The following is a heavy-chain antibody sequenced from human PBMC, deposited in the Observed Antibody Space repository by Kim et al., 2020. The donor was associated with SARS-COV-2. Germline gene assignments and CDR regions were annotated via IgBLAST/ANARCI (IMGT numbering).Heavy chain of an antibody. CDR3: ARVVVAATPLNYYYYYGMDV. V-gene: IGHV4-34*01. D-gene: IGHD2-15*01. Sequence: SETLSLTCAVYGGSFSGYYWSWIRQPPGKGLEWIGEINHSGSTNYNPSLKSRVTISVDTSKNQFSLKLSSVTAADTAVYYCARVVVAATPLNYYYYYGMDVWGQGTTVTVSS. CDR2: INHSGST. J-gene: IGHJ6*02. CDR1: GGSFSGYY.